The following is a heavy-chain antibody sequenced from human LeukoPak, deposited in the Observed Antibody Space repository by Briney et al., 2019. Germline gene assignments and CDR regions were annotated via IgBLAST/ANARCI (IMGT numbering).Heavy chain of an antibody. CDR1: GGTFSSYA. J-gene: IGHJ5*02. CDR2: IIPIFGTA. CDR3: SRNPDYRDFWFDP. V-gene: IGHV1-69*05. D-gene: IGHD4-17*01. Sequence: GSSVKVSCKASGGTFSSYAISWVRQAPGQGLEWMGGIIPIFGTANYAQKFQGRVTITTDESTSTAYMELSSLRSEDPAVYHCSRNPDYRDFWFDPWGQGTLVTVSS.